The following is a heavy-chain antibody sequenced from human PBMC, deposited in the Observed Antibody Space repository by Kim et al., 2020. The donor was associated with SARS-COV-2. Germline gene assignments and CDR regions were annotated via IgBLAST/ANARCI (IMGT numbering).Heavy chain of an antibody. CDR1: GFTFSSYV. Sequence: GGSLRLSCAASGFTFSSYVMSWVRQAPGKGLVCVSGISGGGGSTYYADSVKGRFTISRDNSKNTLSLQMNSLRAEDTAIYYCARGTYLGGQGTLVTVSS. J-gene: IGHJ4*02. CDR2: ISGGGGST. V-gene: IGHV3-23*01. CDR3: ARGTYL. D-gene: IGHD2-2*01.